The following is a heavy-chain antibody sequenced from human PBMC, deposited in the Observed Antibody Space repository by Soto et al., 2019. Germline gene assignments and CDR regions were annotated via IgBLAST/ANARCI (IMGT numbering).Heavy chain of an antibody. Sequence: QVQLQESGPGLVKPSESLSLTCTVSGDSISSNYWSWIRQPPGKGLEWIGYIYYSGNTNYNPSLKSRVTISVDTSKNQFSLKLSSVSAADTAVYYCARYLRGPDWLFDYWGQGTLVTVSS. V-gene: IGHV4-59*01. CDR1: GDSISSNY. CDR2: IYYSGNT. D-gene: IGHD3-9*01. CDR3: ARYLRGPDWLFDY. J-gene: IGHJ4*02.